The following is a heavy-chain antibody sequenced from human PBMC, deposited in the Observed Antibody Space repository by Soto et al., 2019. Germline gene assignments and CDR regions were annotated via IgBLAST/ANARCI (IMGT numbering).Heavy chain of an antibody. J-gene: IGHJ4*02. Sequence: SETLSLTCAVYGGSFSGYYWSWIRQPPGKGLEWIGEINHSGSTNYNPSLKSRVTISVDTSKNQFSLKLSSVTAADTAVYYCARVAPTREPTGCSSTSCYAVDYWGQGTLVTVSS. D-gene: IGHD2-2*01. CDR3: ARVAPTREPTGCSSTSCYAVDY. CDR2: INHSGST. V-gene: IGHV4-34*01. CDR1: GGSFSGYY.